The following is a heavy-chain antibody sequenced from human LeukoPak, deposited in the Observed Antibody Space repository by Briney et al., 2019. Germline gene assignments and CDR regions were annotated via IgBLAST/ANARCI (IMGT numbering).Heavy chain of an antibody. CDR1: GFKFRTYW. J-gene: IGHJ6*03. CDR3: ASEVNYYYYMDV. CDR2: IKQDGSDE. Sequence: GSLRLSCGASGFKFRTYWMTWVRQAPGKGLEWVANIKQDGSDEYYVDSVQGRFTISRDNTKNSLYLQMNSLRAEDTAMYYCASEVNYYYYMDVWGKGTTVTVSS. D-gene: IGHD3-22*01. V-gene: IGHV3-7*01.